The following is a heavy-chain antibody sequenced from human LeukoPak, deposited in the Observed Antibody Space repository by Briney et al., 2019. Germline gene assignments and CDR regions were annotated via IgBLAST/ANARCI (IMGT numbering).Heavy chain of an antibody. CDR3: ARELAAAVAEDAFDI. CDR2: IKLDGSEK. Sequence: GGSLRLSCAASGFTFSSYWMSWVRQAPGKGLEWVANIKLDGSEKYYVDSVKGRFTISRDNAKNSLYLQMNSLRAEDTAVYFCARELAAAVAEDAFDIWGQGTMVTVSS. CDR1: GFTFSSYW. V-gene: IGHV3-7*01. J-gene: IGHJ3*02. D-gene: IGHD6-19*01.